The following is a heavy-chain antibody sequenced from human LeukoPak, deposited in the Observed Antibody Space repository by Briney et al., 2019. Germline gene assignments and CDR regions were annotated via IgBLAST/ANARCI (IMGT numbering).Heavy chain of an antibody. J-gene: IGHJ5*02. Sequence: ASVKVSCKASGYTFISYFMHWVRQAPGQGLEWMGIINPSGGTTSYAQKFQGRVTMTRDTSTSTVYMELSSLRSDDTAVYYCARDPCSGGSCHNWFDPWGQGTLVTVSP. CDR3: ARDPCSGGSCHNWFDP. CDR1: GYTFISYF. V-gene: IGHV1-46*01. D-gene: IGHD2-15*01. CDR2: INPSGGTT.